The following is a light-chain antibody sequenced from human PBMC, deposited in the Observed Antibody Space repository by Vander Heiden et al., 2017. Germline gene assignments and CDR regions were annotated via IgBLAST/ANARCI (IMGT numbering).Light chain of an antibody. CDR1: QSVSSS. J-gene: IGKJ4*01. CDR3: QQRRSWPLT. V-gene: IGKV3-11*01. Sequence: IVLTTSPVTLSLSPGERATLSCRASQSVSSSLVWYQQKPGQAPRLLIYDASNRATGIPAKFSGSGSGTDFTLTISSLEPEDFAVYYCQQRRSWPLTFGGGTKVDIK. CDR2: DAS.